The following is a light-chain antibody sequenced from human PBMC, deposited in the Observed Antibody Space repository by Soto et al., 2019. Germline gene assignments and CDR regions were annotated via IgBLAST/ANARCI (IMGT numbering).Light chain of an antibody. CDR2: DGS. CDR1: SSDVGGYNY. CDR3: NSYTTSNARQIV. V-gene: IGLV2-14*03. J-gene: IGLJ1*01. Sequence: QSVLTQPASVSGSPGQSITMSCTGTSSDVGGYNYVSWYQHHPGKAPKLMIYDGSNRPSGVSIRFSGSKSDNTASLTISGLQPEDEADYHCNSYTTSNARQIVFGTGTKVTVL.